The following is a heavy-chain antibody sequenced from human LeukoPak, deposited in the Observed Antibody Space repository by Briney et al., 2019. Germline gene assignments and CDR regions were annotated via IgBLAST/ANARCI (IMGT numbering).Heavy chain of an antibody. Sequence: GGSLRLSCAVSGLHLSSYGMLGVRQAPPKGLEWVAFIRYDGSNQYYADSLQGRFTTSRDNSKHTLYLQMNSLRPEDTAVYYCAKDGLQVVREAFDIWGQGTMVTVSS. V-gene: IGHV3-30*02. CDR2: IRYDGSNQ. D-gene: IGHD2-21*01. CDR3: AKDGLQVVREAFDI. CDR1: GLHLSSYG. J-gene: IGHJ3*02.